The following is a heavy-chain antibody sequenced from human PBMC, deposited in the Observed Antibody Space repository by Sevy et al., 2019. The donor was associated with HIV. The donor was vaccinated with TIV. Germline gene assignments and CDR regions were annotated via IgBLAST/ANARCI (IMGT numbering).Heavy chain of an antibody. J-gene: IGHJ4*02. CDR2: IYPSGIT. V-gene: IGHV4-4*07. Sequence: SETLSLTCTVSGGSISSYYWSWIRQPAGKGLEWIGRIYPSGITNYNPSLKSRVTMSVDTSKNQFSLNLSSVTAADTAVYYCARGWCRSANWYYDYWGQGTLVTVSS. D-gene: IGHD2-2*01. CDR1: GGSISSYY. CDR3: ARGWCRSANWYYDY.